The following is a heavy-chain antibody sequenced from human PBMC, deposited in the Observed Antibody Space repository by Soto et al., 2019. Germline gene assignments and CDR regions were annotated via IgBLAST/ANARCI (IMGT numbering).Heavy chain of an antibody. CDR2: IIPIFGTS. D-gene: IGHD1-26*01. V-gene: IGHV1-69*13. CDR1: GVTFSSYA. CDR3: ARRPVEWELYDFDY. J-gene: IGHJ4*02. Sequence: SVKASCKASGVTFSSYAISWARQCSGQGLEWMGGIIPIFGTSNYAQKFEGRVTITADESTSTAYMELSSLRSEDTAVYYCARRPVEWELYDFDYWGQGTLVTVSS.